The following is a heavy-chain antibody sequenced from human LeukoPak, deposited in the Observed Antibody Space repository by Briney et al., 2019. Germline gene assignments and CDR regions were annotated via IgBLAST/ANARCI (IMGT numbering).Heavy chain of an antibody. CDR3: TRGRSGSGGASDI. J-gene: IGHJ3*02. Sequence: GGSLGLSCAGSGFSFSDHYMGWVRQAPGKGLEWVGRSRDKADSYTIEYAASVKGRFTISRDDSKTSLYLQMNSLKTEDTAVYYCTRGRSGSGGASDIWGQGTMVIVSS. D-gene: IGHD1-26*01. CDR1: GFSFSDHY. V-gene: IGHV3-72*01. CDR2: SRDKADSYTI.